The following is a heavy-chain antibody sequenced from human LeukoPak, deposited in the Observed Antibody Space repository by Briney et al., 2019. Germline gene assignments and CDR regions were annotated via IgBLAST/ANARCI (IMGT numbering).Heavy chain of an antibody. J-gene: IGHJ4*02. CDR3: ARDAGYYYDSSGYYSG. Sequence: GGSLRLSCAASGFTVSSNYMSWVRQAPGKGLEWGSVSYSGGSTYYADSVKGRFTISRDNSKNTLYLQMNSLRAEDTAVYYCARDAGYYYDSSGYYSGWGQGTLVTVSS. CDR1: GFTVSSNY. CDR2: SYSGGST. D-gene: IGHD3-22*01. V-gene: IGHV3-53*01.